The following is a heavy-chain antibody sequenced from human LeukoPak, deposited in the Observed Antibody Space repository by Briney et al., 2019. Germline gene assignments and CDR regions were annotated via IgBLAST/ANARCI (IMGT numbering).Heavy chain of an antibody. CDR3: ARGPNYGGNSKDFDY. CDR2: VHYTGTT. V-gene: IGHV4-59*12. D-gene: IGHD4-23*01. J-gene: IGHJ4*02. CDR1: GVSMSSYY. Sequence: PSETLSLTCSVSGVSMSSYYWSWIRQPPGKGLEWIGYVHYTGTTNYNASLKSRVTISLDTSKNQFSLKLSSVTAADTAVYYCARGPNYGGNSKDFDYWGQGTLVTVTS.